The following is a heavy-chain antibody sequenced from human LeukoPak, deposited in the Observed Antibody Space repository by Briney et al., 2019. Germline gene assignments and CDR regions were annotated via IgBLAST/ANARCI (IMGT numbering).Heavy chain of an antibody. Sequence: AASVKVFCKASGGTFSSYAISWVRQAPGQGLEWMGGIIPIFGTANYAQKFQGRVTITADESTSTAYMELSSLRSEDTAVYYCARAGDISYYDSSGYLPLASPGSLDYWGQGTLVTVSS. CDR1: GGTFSSYA. CDR2: IIPIFGTA. J-gene: IGHJ4*02. V-gene: IGHV1-69*13. CDR3: ARAGDISYYDSSGYLPLASPGSLDY. D-gene: IGHD3-22*01.